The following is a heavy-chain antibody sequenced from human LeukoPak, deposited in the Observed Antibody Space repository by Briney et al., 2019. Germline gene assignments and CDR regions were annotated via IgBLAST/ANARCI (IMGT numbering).Heavy chain of an antibody. D-gene: IGHD6-19*01. CDR1: GFTFSSYS. J-gene: IGHJ3*02. CDR2: IRSSSSYI. V-gene: IGHV3-21*01. CDR3: ATVPYSSGWPDAFDI. Sequence: PGGSLRLSCAASGFTFSSYSMNWVRQAPGKGLEWVSSIRSSSSYIYYADSVKGRFTISRDNAKNSLYLQMNSLRAEDTAVYYCATVPYSSGWPDAFDIWGQGTMVTVSS.